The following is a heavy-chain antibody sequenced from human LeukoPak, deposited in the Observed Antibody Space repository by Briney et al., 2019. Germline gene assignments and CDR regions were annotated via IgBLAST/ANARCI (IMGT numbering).Heavy chain of an antibody. CDR1: GGSFSGYY. Sequence: SETLSLTCAAYGGSFSGYYWSWIRQPPGKGLEWIGEINDSGSTKYIPSLKSRVTISVDTSKKQFSLKVNSVTAADTAVYYCARGGLNSNYFDSWGQGTLVTVSS. J-gene: IGHJ4*02. CDR3: ARGGLNSNYFDS. CDR2: INDSGST. D-gene: IGHD4-11*01. V-gene: IGHV4-34*01.